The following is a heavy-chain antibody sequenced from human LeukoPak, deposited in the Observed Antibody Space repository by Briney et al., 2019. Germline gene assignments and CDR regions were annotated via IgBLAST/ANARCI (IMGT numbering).Heavy chain of an antibody. Sequence: GGSLRLSCAASGFTFSSYAMSWVRQAPGKGLEWVSAISGSGGSTYYADSVKGRFTISRDNSKNTLYLQMNSLRAEDTAVYYCAKASYYYGSGSGPNWFGPWGQGTLVTVSS. CDR1: GFTFSSYA. J-gene: IGHJ5*02. V-gene: IGHV3-23*01. CDR3: AKASYYYGSGSGPNWFGP. D-gene: IGHD3-10*01. CDR2: ISGSGGST.